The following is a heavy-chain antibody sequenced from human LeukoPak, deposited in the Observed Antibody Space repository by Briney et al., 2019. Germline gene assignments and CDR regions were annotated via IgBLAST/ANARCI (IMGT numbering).Heavy chain of an antibody. V-gene: IGHV3-64*01. Sequence: GGSLRLSCAASGFTFSNYAMHWVRQAPGKGLEYVSAVSSNGGSTYYANSMKARFTIPRDNSKNILYLQMGSLRAEDMGAYYCARARYYGDYIDYWGQGTLVTVSS. CDR1: GFTFSNYA. J-gene: IGHJ4*02. D-gene: IGHD4-17*01. CDR2: VSSNGGST. CDR3: ARARYYGDYIDY.